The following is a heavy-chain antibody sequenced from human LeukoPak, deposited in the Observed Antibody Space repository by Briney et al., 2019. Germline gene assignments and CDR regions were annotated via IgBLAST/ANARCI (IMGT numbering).Heavy chain of an antibody. D-gene: IGHD3-10*02. Sequence: PGGSLRLSCAASRFTFSSSGMNWVRQAPGKGLEWVSYISSGSSTIFYSDSVKGRFTIFRDNAKNSLYLQMNSLRAEDTAVYYCAELGITMIGGVWGKGTTVTISS. CDR2: ISSGSSTI. CDR3: AELGITMIGGV. V-gene: IGHV3-48*04. CDR1: RFTFSSSG. J-gene: IGHJ6*04.